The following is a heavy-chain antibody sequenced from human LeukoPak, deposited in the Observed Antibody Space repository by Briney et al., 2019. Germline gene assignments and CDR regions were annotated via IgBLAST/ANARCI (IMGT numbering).Heavy chain of an antibody. V-gene: IGHV4-59*04. CDR1: GDSINSYH. CDR3: ARRPQGTAFDI. J-gene: IGHJ3*02. CDR2: IYHSGST. Sequence: SETLSLTCTISGDSINSYHWSWLRQPPGSKLEWIGYIYHSGSTYYIPSLKSRVTISVDRSKNQFSLKLSSVTAADPAMYYCARRPQGTAFDIWGQGTMVTVSS. D-gene: IGHD1-14*01.